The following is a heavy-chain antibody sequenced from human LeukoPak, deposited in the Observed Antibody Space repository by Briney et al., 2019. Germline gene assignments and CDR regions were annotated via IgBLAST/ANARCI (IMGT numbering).Heavy chain of an antibody. Sequence: ASVKVSCKASGYTFTSYGISWVRQAPGQGLEWMGCISAYNGNTNYAQKLQGRVTITTDTSTSTAYMQLRSLRSDDTAVYYCARGGNFDSFYYFDYLGQGTLVTVSS. V-gene: IGHV1-18*01. D-gene: IGHD3-9*01. CDR1: GYTFTSYG. CDR3: ARGGNFDSFYYFDY. J-gene: IGHJ4*02. CDR2: ISAYNGNT.